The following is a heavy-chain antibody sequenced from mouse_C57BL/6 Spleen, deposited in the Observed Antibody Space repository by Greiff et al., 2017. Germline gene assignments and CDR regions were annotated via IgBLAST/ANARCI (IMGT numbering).Heavy chain of an antibody. CDR2: ISSGGSYT. D-gene: IGHD1-1*01. CDR3: ARFGTTVVNYFDY. Sequence: EVMLVESGGDLVKPGGSLKLSCAASGFTFSSYGMSWVRQTPDKRLEWVATISSGGSYTYYPDSAKGRFTISRDNAKNTLYLQMSSLKSEDTAMYYCARFGTTVVNYFDYWGQGTTLTVSS. CDR1: GFTFSSYG. V-gene: IGHV5-6*01. J-gene: IGHJ2*01.